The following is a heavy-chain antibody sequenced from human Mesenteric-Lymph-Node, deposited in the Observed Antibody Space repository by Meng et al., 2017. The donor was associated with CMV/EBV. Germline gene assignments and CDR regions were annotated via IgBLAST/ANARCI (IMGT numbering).Heavy chain of an antibody. D-gene: IGHD3-10*01. CDR2: INYNSFSM. CDR1: GFRFSTSD. J-gene: IGHJ5*02. V-gene: IGHV3-23*01. Sequence: ASGFRFSTSDMRWVRQAQGKGLEWVSTINYNSFSMYYADSVKGRFTISRDNSKNTLYLQMNSLRAEDTAVYYCAKELLTYYYGSGPWGQGTLVTVSS. CDR3: AKELLTYYYGSGP.